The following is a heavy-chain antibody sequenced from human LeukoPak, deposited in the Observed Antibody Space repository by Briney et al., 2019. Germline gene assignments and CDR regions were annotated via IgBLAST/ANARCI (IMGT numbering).Heavy chain of an antibody. V-gene: IGHV4-39*01. CDR1: GVSISSSNSY. Sequence: SETLSLTCTVSGVSISSSNSYWGWIRQPSGKGLEWIGSIYYTGSTYYNPSLKSRVTISVDTSKNQFSLRLSSVTAADTAVYYCARLSQWLRGKSPFDPWGQGTLVTVSS. D-gene: IGHD6-19*01. CDR2: IYYTGST. CDR3: ARLSQWLRGKSPFDP. J-gene: IGHJ5*02.